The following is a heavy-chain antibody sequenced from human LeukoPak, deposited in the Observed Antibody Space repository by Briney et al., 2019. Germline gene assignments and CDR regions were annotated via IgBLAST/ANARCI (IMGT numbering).Heavy chain of an antibody. Sequence: SQTLSLTCTVSGGSISSGGYYWSWIRQHPARGLEWIGYIYYSGSTYYNPSLKSRVTISVDTSKNQFSLKLSSVTAADTAVYYCARGYSYGYGIDPWGQGTLVTVSS. D-gene: IGHD5-18*01. CDR2: IYYSGST. V-gene: IGHV4-31*03. CDR3: ARGYSYGYGIDP. J-gene: IGHJ5*02. CDR1: GGSISSGGYY.